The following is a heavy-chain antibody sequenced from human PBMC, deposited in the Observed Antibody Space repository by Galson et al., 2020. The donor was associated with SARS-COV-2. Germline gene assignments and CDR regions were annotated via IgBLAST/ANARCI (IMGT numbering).Heavy chain of an antibody. J-gene: IGHJ5*02. Sequence: ETSETLSLTCTVSGGSISSYYWSWIRQPTGKGLEWIGYIYYSGSTNYNPSLKSRVTISVDTSKNQFSLKLSSVTAADTAVYYCARGLVGATKAWWFDPWGQGTLVTVSS. D-gene: IGHD1-26*01. CDR2: IYYSGST. CDR1: GGSISSYY. V-gene: IGHV4-59*01. CDR3: ARGLVGATKAWWFDP.